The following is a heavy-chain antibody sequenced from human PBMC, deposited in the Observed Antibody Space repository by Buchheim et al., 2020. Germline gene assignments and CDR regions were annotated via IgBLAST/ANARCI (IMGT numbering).Heavy chain of an antibody. CDR2: MNPNSGDT. CDR3: ARDHLIFYGSGSYNWFDP. V-gene: IGHV1-8*01. D-gene: IGHD3-10*01. J-gene: IGHJ5*02. Sequence: QVQLVQSGAEVKKPGASVKVSCKASGYTFTSSDINWVRQATGQGLEWMGWMNPNSGDTGYAQKFQGRVTMTRSTSISTAYMELSSLTSEDTAVYYCARDHLIFYGSGSYNWFDPWGQGTL. CDR1: GYTFTSSD.